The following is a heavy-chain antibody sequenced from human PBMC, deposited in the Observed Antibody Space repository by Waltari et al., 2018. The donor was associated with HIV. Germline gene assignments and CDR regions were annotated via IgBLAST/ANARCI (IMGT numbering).Heavy chain of an antibody. CDR2: TNPNSGST. D-gene: IGHD3-3*01. CDR3: ARDPRTGFGVLRGMDV. V-gene: IGHV1-2*02. Sequence: QVQLVQSGADVQKPGASVKVSCKASGYTFTAYFMHWVRQAPGQGLEWMGGTNPNSGSTAYSQKFQGRVTRTMDTSISTVYMDLSRRRSADTAVYFCARDPRTGFGVLRGMDVWGQGTTVTVSS. CDR1: GYTFTAYF. J-gene: IGHJ6*02.